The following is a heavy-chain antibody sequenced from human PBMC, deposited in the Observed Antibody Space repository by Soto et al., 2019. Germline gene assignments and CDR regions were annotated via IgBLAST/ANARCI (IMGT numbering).Heavy chain of an antibody. CDR2: IYYSGST. D-gene: IGHD3-22*01. Sequence: QVQLQESGPGLVKPSQTLSLTCTVSGGSISSGGYYWSWIRQHPGKGLEWIGYIYYSGSTYYNPSLKSRVTIXXDXSXXQFSLKLSSVTAADTAVYYCASRPGDSSGLGYFDYWRQGTLVTVSS. CDR3: ASRPGDSSGLGYFDY. V-gene: IGHV4-31*03. J-gene: IGHJ4*02. CDR1: GGSISSGGYY.